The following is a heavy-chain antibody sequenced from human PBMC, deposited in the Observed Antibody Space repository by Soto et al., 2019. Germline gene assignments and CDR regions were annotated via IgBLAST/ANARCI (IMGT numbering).Heavy chain of an antibody. D-gene: IGHD3-22*01. CDR3: TTSVEVVVTDFDY. CDR2: ISGSGGST. J-gene: IGHJ4*02. Sequence: PGGSLRLSCAASGFTFSSYAMSWVRQAPGKGLEWVSAISGSGGSTYYADSVKGRFTISRDNSKNTLYLQMNSLRAEDTAIYYCTTSVEVVVTDFDYWGQGTRVTVSS. V-gene: IGHV3-23*01. CDR1: GFTFSSYA.